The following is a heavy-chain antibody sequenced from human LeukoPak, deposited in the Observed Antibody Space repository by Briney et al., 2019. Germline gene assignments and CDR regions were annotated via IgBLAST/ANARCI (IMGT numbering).Heavy chain of an antibody. Sequence: GSSVKVSCKASGGSFSSYAISLVRQAPGQGLEWMGRIIPILGIANYAQKFQGRVMITADKSTSTAYMELSSLRSEDTAVYYCARDQVVVVPAANLGSSWRQGDYWGQGTLVTVSS. D-gene: IGHD2-2*01. CDR2: IIPILGIA. CDR1: GGSFSSYA. V-gene: IGHV1-69*04. J-gene: IGHJ4*02. CDR3: ARDQVVVVPAANLGSSWRQGDY.